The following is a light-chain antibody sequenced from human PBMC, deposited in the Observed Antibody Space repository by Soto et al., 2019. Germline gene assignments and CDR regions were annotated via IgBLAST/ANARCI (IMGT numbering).Light chain of an antibody. CDR1: QSVSSN. J-gene: IGKJ5*01. Sequence: IEMTQSPATLSVSPGERATLSCRASQSVSSNLVWYQQKPGQAPRLLIYDASNRATGIPARFSGSGSGTDFTLTISSLEPEDFAVYYCQQRSNWPVTFGQGTRLEI. CDR2: DAS. V-gene: IGKV3-11*01. CDR3: QQRSNWPVT.